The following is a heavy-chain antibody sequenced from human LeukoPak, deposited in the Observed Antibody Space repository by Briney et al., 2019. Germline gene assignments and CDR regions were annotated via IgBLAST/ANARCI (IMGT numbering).Heavy chain of an antibody. J-gene: IGHJ6*03. CDR3: ATRGYCGGGNCYPTPYIYYYYYMDV. CDR2: INPGGST. D-gene: IGHD2-15*01. V-gene: IGHV4-34*01. CDR1: GGSFSGYY. Sequence: PSETLSLTCAIYGGSFSGYYWSWIRQSPGKGLEWIGEINPGGSTNYNPSLEIRVTISVDTSKKQFSLNLTSVTAADTAVYYCATRGYCGGGNCYPTPYIYYYYYMDVWGPGTTVTVSS.